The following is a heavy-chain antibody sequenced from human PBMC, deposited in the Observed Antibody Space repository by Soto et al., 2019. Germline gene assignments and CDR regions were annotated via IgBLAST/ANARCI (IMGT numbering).Heavy chain of an antibody. D-gene: IGHD6-13*01. CDR1: GFSLSNARMG. J-gene: IGHJ3*02. CDR2: IFSNDEK. V-gene: IGHV2-26*01. Sequence: QVTLKESGPVLVKPTETLTLTCTVSGFSLSNARMGVSWIRQPPGKALEWLAHIFSNDEKSYSTSLKSRLTISKNTSTRQVVLTMTNMDPVDTATYYCARSYSSSFDAFNIWGQGTMVTVSS. CDR3: ARSYSSSFDAFNI.